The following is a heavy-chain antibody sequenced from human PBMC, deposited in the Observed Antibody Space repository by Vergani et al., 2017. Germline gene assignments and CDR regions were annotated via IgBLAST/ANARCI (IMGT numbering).Heavy chain of an antibody. V-gene: IGHV3-21*01. CDR3: ARDLQLWVLTGYYYYMDV. Sequence: EVQLVESGGGLVKPGGSLRLSCAASGFTFSSYSMNWVRQAPGKGLEWVSSISRSSSYIYYADSVKGRFTISRDNAKNSLYLQMNSLRAEDTAVYYCARDLQLWVLTGYYYYMDVWGKGTTVTVSS. CDR1: GFTFSSYS. D-gene: IGHD5-18*01. J-gene: IGHJ6*03. CDR2: ISRSSSYI.